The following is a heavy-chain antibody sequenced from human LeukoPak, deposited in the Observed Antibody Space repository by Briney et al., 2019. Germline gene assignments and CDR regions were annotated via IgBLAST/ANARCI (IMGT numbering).Heavy chain of an antibody. Sequence: SGTLSLTCTVSGGSIDSPNWGSSVRQPPGKGLEWIGEILHSVSTKYNPSLKSRVTISVDKSKNQFSLKMSSVTAADTAVYYCARTGGSSSSWGYYFDYWGQGTLVTVSS. D-gene: IGHD6-13*01. V-gene: IGHV4-4*02. CDR2: ILHSVST. J-gene: IGHJ4*02. CDR3: ARTGGSSSSWGYYFDY. CDR1: GGSIDSPNW.